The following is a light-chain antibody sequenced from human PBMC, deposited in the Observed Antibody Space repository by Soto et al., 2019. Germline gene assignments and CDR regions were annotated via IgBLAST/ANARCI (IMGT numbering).Light chain of an antibody. CDR3: QSYDSSLSSWV. Sequence: QSVLTQPPSVSGAPGQRVTISCTGSSSNIGAGYDVHWYQQLPGTAPKLLIYDNNNRPSVVPDRFSGSKSGTSASLAITGLQAEDEADYYCQSYDSSLSSWVFGGGTKVTVL. CDR1: SSNIGAGYD. V-gene: IGLV1-40*01. J-gene: IGLJ3*02. CDR2: DNN.